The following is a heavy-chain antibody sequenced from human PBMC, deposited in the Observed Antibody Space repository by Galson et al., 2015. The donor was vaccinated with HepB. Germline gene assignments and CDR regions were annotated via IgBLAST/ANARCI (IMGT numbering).Heavy chain of an antibody. Sequence: SLRLSCAASGFSFKNFYMSWIRQAPGKGLEWLSYISSSSGDTNYADSVKGRFIISRDNTKNLLSLQMDSLRAEDTAVYYCARDSLAYTNAWYEDYYFYYGMDVLGQGTTVTVSS. CDR1: GFSFKNFY. CDR2: ISSSSGDT. J-gene: IGHJ6*02. D-gene: IGHD6-13*01. CDR3: ARDSLAYTNAWYEDYYFYYGMDV. V-gene: IGHV3-11*05.